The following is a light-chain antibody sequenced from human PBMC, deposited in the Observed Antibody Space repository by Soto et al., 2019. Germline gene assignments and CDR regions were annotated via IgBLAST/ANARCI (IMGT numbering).Light chain of an antibody. CDR3: QQYYGPLYS. J-gene: IGKJ2*03. CDR2: DAS. V-gene: IGKV1-5*01. CDR1: QSISNW. Sequence: DIPMTQSPSTLSASVGDRVTITCRASQSISNWLAWYQQKPGKAPKVLIYDASSLESGVPSRFSGSGSGTEFTLTISSLQPDDFATYYCQQYYGPLYSFGQGTKVEI.